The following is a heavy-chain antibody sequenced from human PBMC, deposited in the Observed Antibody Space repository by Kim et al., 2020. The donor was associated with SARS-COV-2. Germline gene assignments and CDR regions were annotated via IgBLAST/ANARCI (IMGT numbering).Heavy chain of an antibody. V-gene: IGHV1-24*01. CDR3: AQRHDILTGYNY. Sequence: ASVKVSCKVSGYTLTELSMHWVRQAPGKGLEWMGGFDPEDGETIYAQKFQGRVTMTEDTSTDTAYMELSSLRSEDTAVYYCAQRHDILTGYNYWGQGTLVTVSS. D-gene: IGHD3-9*01. J-gene: IGHJ4*02. CDR2: FDPEDGET. CDR1: GYTLTELS.